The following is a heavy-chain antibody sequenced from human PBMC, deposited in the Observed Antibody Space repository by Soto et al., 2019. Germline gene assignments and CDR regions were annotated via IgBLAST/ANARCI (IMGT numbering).Heavy chain of an antibody. CDR2: IIPISGAA. Sequence: SVKVSCKVSGVTFSNYVVNWVRQAPGQGLEWMGRIIPISGAANYAQKFQGRVTITADKSTSTSYMELSSLRSEDTAVYYCARDMTRTVVPYFDFWGKGTRVTVSS. J-gene: IGHJ4*02. D-gene: IGHD1-7*01. CDR1: GVTFSNYV. CDR3: ARDMTRTVVPYFDF. V-gene: IGHV1-69*06.